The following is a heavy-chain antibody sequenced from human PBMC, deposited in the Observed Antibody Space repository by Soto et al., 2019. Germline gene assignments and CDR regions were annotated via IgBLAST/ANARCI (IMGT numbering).Heavy chain of an antibody. CDR2: ISAYNGNT. CDR3: TTEGFVWDSSSWYRGYYFDY. J-gene: IGHJ4*02. V-gene: IGHV1-18*01. D-gene: IGHD6-13*01. Sequence: ASVKVSCKASGYTFTSYGISWVRQAPGQGLEWMGWISAYNGNTNYAQKLQGRVTMTTDTSTSTAYMELRSLKTEDTAVYYCTTEGFVWDSSSWYRGYYFDYWGQGTLVTVS. CDR1: GYTFTSYG.